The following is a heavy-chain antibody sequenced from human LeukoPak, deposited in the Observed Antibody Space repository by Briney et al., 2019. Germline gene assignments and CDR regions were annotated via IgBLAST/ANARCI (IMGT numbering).Heavy chain of an antibody. V-gene: IGHV4-39*07. J-gene: IGHJ4*02. D-gene: IGHD6-13*01. CDR2: IYYSGGT. Sequence: SETLSLTCTVSGGSISSSSYYWGWIRQPPGKGLEWIGSIYYSGGTYYNPSLKSRVTISVDTSKNQFSLKLSSVTAADTAVYYCRSRPNQQQSRFAPLDYWGQGTLVTVSS. CDR1: GGSISSSSYY. CDR3: RSRPNQQQSRFAPLDY.